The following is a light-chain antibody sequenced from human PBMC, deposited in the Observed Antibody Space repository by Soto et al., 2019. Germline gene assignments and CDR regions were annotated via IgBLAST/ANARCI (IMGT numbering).Light chain of an antibody. CDR1: SSDVGGYKY. CDR3: SSYADSNIVI. J-gene: IGLJ2*01. V-gene: IGLV2-8*01. CDR2: EVT. Sequence: QSALTQPPSASGSPGQSVTISCTGTSSDVGGYKYVSWYQHQPGKAPKLMIYEVTKRPSGVPDRFSGSKSGNTASLTVSGLKAEDEADSYCSSYADSNIVILGGGTKLTVL.